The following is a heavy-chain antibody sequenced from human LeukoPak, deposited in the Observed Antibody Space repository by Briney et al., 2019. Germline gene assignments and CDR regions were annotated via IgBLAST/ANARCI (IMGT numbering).Heavy chain of an antibody. D-gene: IGHD3-10*01. CDR1: GYTFTGYY. J-gene: IGHJ6*03. Sequence: ASVKVSCKASGYTFTGYYMHWVRQAPGQGLEWMGWINPNSGGTNYAQKFQGRVTMTRDTSISTAYMELRSLRSDDTAVYYCARGPLWFGYYYYYMDVWGKGTTVTVSS. V-gene: IGHV1-2*02. CDR3: ARGPLWFGYYYYYMDV. CDR2: INPNSGGT.